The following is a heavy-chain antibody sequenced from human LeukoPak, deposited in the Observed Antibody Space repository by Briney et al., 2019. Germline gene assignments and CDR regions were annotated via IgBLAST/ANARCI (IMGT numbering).Heavy chain of an antibody. Sequence: GGSLRLSCAASGFIFGSHTMNWVRQAPGKGLEWVASISSSGDYIFSADSMKGRFTISRGNTKNSLFLQMSSLRAEDTAVYFCARDPGYSQSVGSRWYFDLWGRGTLVTVSS. CDR1: GFIFGSHT. CDR2: ISSSGDYI. D-gene: IGHD5-18*01. J-gene: IGHJ2*01. V-gene: IGHV3-21*01. CDR3: ARDPGYSQSVGSRWYFDL.